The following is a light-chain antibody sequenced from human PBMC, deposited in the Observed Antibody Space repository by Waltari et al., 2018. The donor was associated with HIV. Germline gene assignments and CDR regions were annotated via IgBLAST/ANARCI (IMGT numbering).Light chain of an antibody. J-gene: IGLJ1*01. Sequence: QSALTQPRSVSGSPGQSVTISCTGSSSDVGGYKFVSWYQQHPGKAPKVIIHDVSERPSGVPDRFSGPKSGNTASLTISGLQAEDDADYYCCSYAGRNNYVFGTGTKVTVL. CDR2: DVS. CDR1: SSDVGGYKF. V-gene: IGLV2-11*01. CDR3: CSYAGRNNYV.